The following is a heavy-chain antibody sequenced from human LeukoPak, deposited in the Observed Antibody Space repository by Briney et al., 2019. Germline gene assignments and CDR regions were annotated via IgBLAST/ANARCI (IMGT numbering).Heavy chain of an antibody. J-gene: IGHJ4*02. V-gene: IGHV1-8*02. D-gene: IGHD5-12*01. Sequence: ASVKVSCKASGYTFTGYYMHWVRQATGQGLEWMGWMNPNSGNTGYAQKFQGRVTMTRNTSISTAYMELSSLRSEDTAVYYCARGDRYSGYGFYWGQGTLVTVSS. CDR2: MNPNSGNT. CDR1: GYTFTGYY. CDR3: ARGDRYSGYGFY.